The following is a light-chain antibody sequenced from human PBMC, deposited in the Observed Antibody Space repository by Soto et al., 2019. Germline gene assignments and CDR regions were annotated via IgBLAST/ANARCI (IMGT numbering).Light chain of an antibody. J-gene: IGKJ3*01. CDR3: QQYGSSQFT. CDR2: DTS. V-gene: IGKV3-20*01. CDR1: QSVNSNY. Sequence: EIVLMQSPGTLSLSPGXGATLSCRASQSVNSNYLAWYQQKPGQAPTVLIFDTSRRATGVPDRFSGSGSGTDFTLTISRLEPDDFAVYYCQQYGSSQFTFGPGTKVDIK.